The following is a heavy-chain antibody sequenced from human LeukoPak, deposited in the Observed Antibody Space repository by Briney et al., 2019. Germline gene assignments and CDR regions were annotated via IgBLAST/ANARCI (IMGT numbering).Heavy chain of an antibody. CDR2: IKQDGGEK. CDR3: ARGGGTFDY. J-gene: IGHJ4*02. CDR1: EFTFSNSW. D-gene: IGHD3-16*01. V-gene: IGHV3-7*01. Sequence: GSLRLSCEVSEFTFSNSWMSWVRQAPGKGLEWVANIKQDGGEKYYVDSVKGRFTISRDNAKNSLYLEMNSLRAEDTAVYYCARGGGTFDYWGQGTLVTVSS.